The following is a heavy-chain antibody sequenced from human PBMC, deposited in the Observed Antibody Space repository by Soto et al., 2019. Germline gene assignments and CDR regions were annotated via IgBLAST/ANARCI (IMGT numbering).Heavy chain of an antibody. V-gene: IGHV4-59*01. Sequence: QVQLQESGPGLVKPSETLSLTCTVSVGSISSYYWSWIRQPPGKGLEWIGYIYYSGSTNYNPSLKSRVTISVDTSKNQFSLKLSSVTAADTAVYYCARGGYSYGQGYFDLWGRGTLVTVSS. J-gene: IGHJ2*01. CDR2: IYYSGST. CDR3: ARGGYSYGQGYFDL. CDR1: VGSISSYY. D-gene: IGHD5-18*01.